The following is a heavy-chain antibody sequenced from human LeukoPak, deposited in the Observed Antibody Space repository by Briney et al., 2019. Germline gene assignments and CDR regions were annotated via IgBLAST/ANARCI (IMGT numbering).Heavy chain of an antibody. CDR1: GFTLSSYA. V-gene: IGHV3-48*03. CDR3: ARERVSALDY. CDR2: ISSSGSTI. Sequence: PGGSLRLSCAASGFTLSSYAMSWVRQAPGKGLEWVSYISSSGSTIYYADSVKGRFTISRDNAKNSLYLQMNSLRAEDTAVYYCARERVSALDYWGQGTLVTVSS. J-gene: IGHJ4*02.